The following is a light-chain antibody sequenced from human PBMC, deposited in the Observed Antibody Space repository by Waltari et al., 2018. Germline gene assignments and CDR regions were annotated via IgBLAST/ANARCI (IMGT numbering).Light chain of an antibody. V-gene: IGKV1-5*03. J-gene: IGKJ1*01. Sequence: DIQMTQSPSTLSVSVGDTVTITCRASQTVSAWLAWYQQKPGNAPKLLIYKASNLKSGVPSRFSGSGSGTEFTLTINSLQPDDFATYYCQHYNNYSGTFGQGTRVELK. CDR3: QHYNNYSGT. CDR2: KAS. CDR1: QTVSAW.